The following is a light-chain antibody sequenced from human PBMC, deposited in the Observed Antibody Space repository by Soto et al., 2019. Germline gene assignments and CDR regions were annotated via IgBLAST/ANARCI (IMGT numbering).Light chain of an antibody. CDR1: QSVSNNY. J-gene: IGKJ5*01. CDR3: QQYGSSPIT. CDR2: GAS. Sequence: IVLTQSPGTLSLSPGERATLSCRASQSVSNNYLAWYQQKPGQAPRLLIYGASTRATGIPDRFSGDGSVTHFTLTISRLEAEDFVMYYCQQYGSSPITFGQGTRLEV. V-gene: IGKV3-20*01.